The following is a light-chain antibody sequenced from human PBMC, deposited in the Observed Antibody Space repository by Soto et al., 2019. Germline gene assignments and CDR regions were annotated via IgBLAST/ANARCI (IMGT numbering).Light chain of an antibody. J-gene: IGLJ2*01. CDR1: SSDIGSHNL. CDR3: CSYVGTTTI. V-gene: IGLV2-23*01. CDR2: EAN. Sequence: QSALTQPASVSGAPGQSITISCTGGSSDIGSHNLVSWYQQYPGKAPKLMIFEANKRPSGVSNRFSGSKSGNTASLTVSGRQADDEADYYCCSYVGTTTIFGGGTKLTVL.